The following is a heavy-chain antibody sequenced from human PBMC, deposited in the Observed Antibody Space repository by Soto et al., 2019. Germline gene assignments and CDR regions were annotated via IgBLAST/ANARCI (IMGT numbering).Heavy chain of an antibody. CDR3: AREGGIVGATAADY. CDR1: GGSISSGGYY. V-gene: IGHV4-31*01. D-gene: IGHD1-26*01. Sequence: QVQLQESGPGLVKPSQTLSLTCTVSGGSISSGGYYWSWIRQHPGKGLEWIGYIYYSGSTYNNPSLRSLLTISGDPSKNQFSLMLSSVTAADAAVYYCAREGGIVGATAADYWGQGSLVTVSS. J-gene: IGHJ4*02. CDR2: IYYSGST.